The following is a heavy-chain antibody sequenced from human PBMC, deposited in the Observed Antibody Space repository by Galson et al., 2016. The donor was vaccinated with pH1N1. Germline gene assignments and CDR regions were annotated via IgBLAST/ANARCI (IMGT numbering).Heavy chain of an antibody. CDR1: EFTFSDYF. D-gene: IGHD1-14*01. CDR3: AGSPRRYHFDS. V-gene: IGHV3-11*03. J-gene: IGHJ4*02. Sequence: SLRLSCAASEFTFSDYFMGWVRQAPGKGLEYISYISASGDYTNYAYSVKGRFTVSRDNDKKSMYLQSNSLRVEDTAIYYCAGSPRRYHFDSWGQGILVAVSS. CDR2: ISASGDYT.